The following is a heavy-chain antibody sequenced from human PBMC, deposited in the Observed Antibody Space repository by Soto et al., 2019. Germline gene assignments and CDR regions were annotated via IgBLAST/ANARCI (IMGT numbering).Heavy chain of an antibody. CDR2: ISGYNGNT. CDR1: GFSFASFTPYG. D-gene: IGHD5-12*01. V-gene: IGHV1-18*04. Sequence: QVQLVQSGAEVKRPGASVKVSCKASGFSFASFTPYGITWVRQAPGQGLEWMGWISGYNGNTNYAQKLQGRLTMTTDTSTGTVYIELRSLRSDDTAVYYCARGGYSGNDPRYYYYYGLDVWGQGTTVTVSS. J-gene: IGHJ6*02. CDR3: ARGGYSGNDPRYYYYYGLDV.